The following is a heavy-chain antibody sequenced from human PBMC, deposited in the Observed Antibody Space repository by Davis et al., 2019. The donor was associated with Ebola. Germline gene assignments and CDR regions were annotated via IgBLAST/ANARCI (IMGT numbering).Heavy chain of an antibody. CDR3: GGNSYYYYGMDV. CDR2: ISRSSSYI. Sequence: GESLKISCAASGFTFSSYSMNWVRQAPGKGLEWVSSISRSSSYIYYADSVKGRFTISRDNSKNTLYLQMNSLRAEDTAVYYCGGNSYYYYGMDVWGKGTTVTVSS. D-gene: IGHD4-23*01. CDR1: GFTFSSYS. J-gene: IGHJ6*04. V-gene: IGHV3-21*04.